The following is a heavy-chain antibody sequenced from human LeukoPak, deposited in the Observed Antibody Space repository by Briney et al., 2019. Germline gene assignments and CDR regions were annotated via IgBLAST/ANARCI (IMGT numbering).Heavy chain of an antibody. CDR1: GGSFSGYY. Sequence: SETLSLTCAVYGGSFSGYYWSWIRQPPGKGLEWIGEINHSGSTNFNPSLKSRVIISVDTSKNQFSLKLSSVTAADTAVYYCAREIGYSNYYFDYWGQGTLVTVSS. CDR3: AREIGYSNYYFDY. D-gene: IGHD4-4*01. V-gene: IGHV4-34*01. CDR2: INHSGST. J-gene: IGHJ4*02.